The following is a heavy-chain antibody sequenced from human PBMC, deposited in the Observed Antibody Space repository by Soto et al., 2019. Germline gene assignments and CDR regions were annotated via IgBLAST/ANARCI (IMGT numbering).Heavy chain of an antibody. CDR2: IYYSGST. CDR3: ARQAIVVVPAAMRRDNWFDP. D-gene: IGHD2-2*01. Sequence: TSETLSLTCTVSGGSISSYYWSWIRQPPGKGLEWIGYIYYSGSTNYNPSLKSRVTISEDTSKNQFSLKLSSVTAADTAVYYCARQAIVVVPAAMRRDNWFDPWGQGTLVTVSS. V-gene: IGHV4-59*08. J-gene: IGHJ5*02. CDR1: GGSISSYY.